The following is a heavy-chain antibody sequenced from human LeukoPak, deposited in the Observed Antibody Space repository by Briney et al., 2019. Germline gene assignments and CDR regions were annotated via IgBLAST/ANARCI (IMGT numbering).Heavy chain of an antibody. V-gene: IGHV3-49*04. CDR3: TTGQGKTDDDY. D-gene: IGHD1-1*01. J-gene: IGHJ4*02. CDR1: GFTFGDYA. CDR2: IRSKANGGTT. Sequence: GGSLRLSCTASGFTFGDYAMNWVRQAPGKGLEWVAIIRSKANGGTTEYAASVKGRFSISRDDSKTTVYLQMNSLRTEDTAVYYCTTGQGKTDDDYWGQGTLVTVSS.